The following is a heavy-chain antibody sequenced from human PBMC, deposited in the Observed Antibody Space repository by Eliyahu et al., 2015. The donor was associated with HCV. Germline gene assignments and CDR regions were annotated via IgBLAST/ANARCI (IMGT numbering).Heavy chain of an antibody. CDR1: GFTXSXXG. V-gene: IGHV3-30*18. CDR3: AKGSWSQGLLVVVTNDVLDI. CDR2: IXYDGGNK. D-gene: IGHD3-22*01. J-gene: IGHJ3*02. Sequence: QVQLVESGGGVVQPGRSLRLSCAASGFTXSXXGXHWVRQAPGKGLXWVAFIXYDGGNKYXADXVKGRFXISRDNSENTLYLQMNSLRTEDSAMYYCAKGSWSQGLLVVVTNDVLDIWGQGTMVTVSS.